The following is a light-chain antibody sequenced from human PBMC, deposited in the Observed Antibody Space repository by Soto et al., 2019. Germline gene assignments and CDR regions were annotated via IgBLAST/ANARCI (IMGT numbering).Light chain of an antibody. CDR3: QQSYSTPRT. CDR1: QSISNY. CDR2: AAS. J-gene: IGKJ1*01. V-gene: IGKV1-39*01. Sequence: DIQMTQSPSSLSASVGDRVTVTCRASQSISNYLNWYQQKPGKAPKLLINAASSLLSGVPSRFSGSGSETHFTLTISSLQPEDFATYYCQQSYSTPRTFGQGTKVEIK.